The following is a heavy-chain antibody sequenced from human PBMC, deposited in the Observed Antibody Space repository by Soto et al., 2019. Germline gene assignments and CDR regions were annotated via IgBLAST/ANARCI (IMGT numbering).Heavy chain of an antibody. Sequence: ASVKVSCKASGYTFTSYAIHWVRQAPGPRLEWMGWINAGNGNTQYSQKFQGRVTITRDTSASIAYMEVSSLRSEDTALYYCGREQSGEIMTMTDAFDIWGQGKRVTVSS. D-gene: IGHD3-16*01. V-gene: IGHV1-3*01. CDR2: INAGNGNT. J-gene: IGHJ3*02. CDR3: GREQSGEIMTMTDAFDI. CDR1: GYTFTSYA.